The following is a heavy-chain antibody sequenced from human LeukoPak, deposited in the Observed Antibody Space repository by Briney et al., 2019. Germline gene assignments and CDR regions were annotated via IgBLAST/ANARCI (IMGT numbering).Heavy chain of an antibody. CDR1: GYTLTELS. J-gene: IGHJ5*02. CDR3: ASVRRYCSSTSCHFIRNNWFDP. V-gene: IGHV1-69*13. D-gene: IGHD2-2*01. CDR2: IIPIFGTA. Sequence: SVKVSCKASGYTLTELSMHWVRQAPGQGLEWMGGIIPIFGTANYAQKFQGRVTITADESTSTAYMELSSLRSEDTAVYYCASVRRYCSSTSCHFIRNNWFDPWGQGTLVTVSS.